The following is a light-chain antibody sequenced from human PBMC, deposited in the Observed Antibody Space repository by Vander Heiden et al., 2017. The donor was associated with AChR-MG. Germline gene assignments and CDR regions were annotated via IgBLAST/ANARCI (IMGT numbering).Light chain of an antibody. V-gene: IGKV3-15*01. J-gene: IGKJ1*01. CDR2: DAS. CDR1: QDINTK. CDR3: LLFNNWQAK. Sequence: IAMSPLSATLSVSPGERATLSCRASQDINTKLAWYQQKPGKAPRLLIYDASTRDSGIPGRFSGSGSGTEFTLTITSLQSEDSAVYYCLLFNNWQAKFGQGTKVEIK.